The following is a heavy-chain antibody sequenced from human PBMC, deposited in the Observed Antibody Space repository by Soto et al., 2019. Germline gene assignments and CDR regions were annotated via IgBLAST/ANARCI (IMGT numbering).Heavy chain of an antibody. J-gene: IGHJ3*02. V-gene: IGHV1-58*01. D-gene: IGHD3-22*01. CDR1: GFTFTSSA. CDR2: IVVGSGNT. Sequence: ASVKVSCKASGFTFTSSAVQWVRQARGQRLEWIGWIVVGSGNTNYAQKFQERVTITRDMSTSTAYMELSSLRSEDTAVYYCAADRRYYDSSGYYYDAFDIWGQGTMVTVSS. CDR3: AADRRYYDSSGYYYDAFDI.